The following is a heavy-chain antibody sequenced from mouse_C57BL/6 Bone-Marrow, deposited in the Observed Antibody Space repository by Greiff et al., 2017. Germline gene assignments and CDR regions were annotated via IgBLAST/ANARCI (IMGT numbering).Heavy chain of an antibody. J-gene: IGHJ3*01. CDR2: IDPSDSYT. CDR3: AEGLAY. CDR1: GYTFTSYW. V-gene: IGHV1-59*01. Sequence: QVQLQQPGAELVRPGTSVKLSCKASGYTFTSYWMHWVKQRPGQGLEWIGVIDPSDSYTNYNQKFKGKATLTVDTSSSTAYMQLSSLTSEDSAVYYCAEGLAYWGQGTLVTVSA.